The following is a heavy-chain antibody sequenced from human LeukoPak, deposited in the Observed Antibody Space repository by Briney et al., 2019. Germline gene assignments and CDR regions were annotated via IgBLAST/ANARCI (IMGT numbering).Heavy chain of an antibody. CDR1: GGSISSYY. CDR3: ARTGAAPRYYYYMDV. Sequence: SETLSLTCTVSGGSISSYYWNWIRQPAGKGLEWIGRIHSSGSTYYNPSLRSRVTISVDTSKNQFSLKLSSVTAADTAVYYCARTGAAPRYYYYMDVWGKGTTVTVSS. V-gene: IGHV4-59*05. D-gene: IGHD4/OR15-4a*01. J-gene: IGHJ6*03. CDR2: IHSSGST.